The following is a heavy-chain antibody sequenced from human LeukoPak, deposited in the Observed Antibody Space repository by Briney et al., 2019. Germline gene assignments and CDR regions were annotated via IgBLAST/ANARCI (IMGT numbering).Heavy chain of an antibody. D-gene: IGHD2-8*01. CDR2: IWYGGNNK. CDR1: GFTFSSYG. CDR3: AKGNGNYYYYMDV. J-gene: IGHJ6*03. Sequence: GGSLRLSCAASGFTFSSYGMHWARQAPGKGLEWVAVIWYGGNNKDYADSVKGRFTISRDNSKNTLYLQMDSLRVGDTAVYYCAKGNGNYYYYMDVWGKGTTVTVSS. V-gene: IGHV3-33*06.